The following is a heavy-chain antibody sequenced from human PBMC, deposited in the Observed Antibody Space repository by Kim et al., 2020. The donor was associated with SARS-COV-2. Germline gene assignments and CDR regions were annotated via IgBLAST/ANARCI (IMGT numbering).Heavy chain of an antibody. CDR3: ARAWIAAADSGQNWFDP. D-gene: IGHD6-13*01. V-gene: IGHV4-31*03. J-gene: IGHJ5*02. Sequence: SETLSLTCTVSGGSISSGGYYWSWIRQHPGKGLEWIGYIYYSGSTYYNPSLKSRVTISVDTSKNQFSLKLSSVTAADTAVYYCARAWIAAADSGQNWFDPWGQGTLVTVSS. CDR2: IYYSGST. CDR1: GGSISSGGYY.